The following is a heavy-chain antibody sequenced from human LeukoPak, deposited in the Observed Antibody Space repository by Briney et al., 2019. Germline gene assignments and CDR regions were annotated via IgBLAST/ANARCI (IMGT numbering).Heavy chain of an antibody. J-gene: IGHJ6*02. V-gene: IGHV3-30-3*01. CDR1: GFTFSSYA. D-gene: IGHD2-2*01. CDR3: ARALGYCSSTSCPHPRYGMDV. Sequence: GGSLRLSCAASGFTFSSYAMHWVRQAPGKGLEWVAVISYDGSNKYYADSVKGRFTISRDNSKNTLYLQMNSLRAEDTAVYYCARALGYCSSTSCPHPRYGMDVWGQGTTVTVSS. CDR2: ISYDGSNK.